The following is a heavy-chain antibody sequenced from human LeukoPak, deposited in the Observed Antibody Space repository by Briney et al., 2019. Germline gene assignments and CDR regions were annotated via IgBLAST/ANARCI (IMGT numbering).Heavy chain of an antibody. CDR1: GYTFTSFG. CDR2: ISAYNANT. D-gene: IGHD2-2*01. Sequence: ASVKVSCKASGYTFTSFGISWVRQAPGQGLEWMGWISAYNANTNYAQKLQGRVTMTTDTSTSTAYMELRSLRSDDTAVYYCARDCSTTSCLFDCWGQGTLVTVSS. J-gene: IGHJ4*02. CDR3: ARDCSTTSCLFDC. V-gene: IGHV1-18*01.